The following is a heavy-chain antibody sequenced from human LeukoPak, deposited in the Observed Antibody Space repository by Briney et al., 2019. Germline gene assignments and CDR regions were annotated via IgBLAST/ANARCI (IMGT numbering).Heavy chain of an antibody. J-gene: IGHJ6*04. D-gene: IGHD2-21*02. V-gene: IGHV3-48*03. CDR3: ARVCGGDCYSYYYYYYGMDV. CDR1: GFTFSSYE. Sequence: GGSLRLSCAASGFTFSSYEMNWVRQAPGKGLEWVSYISSSGSTIYYADSVKGRFTISRDNAKNSLYLQMTSLRAEDTAVYYCARVCGGDCYSYYYYYYGMDVWGKGTTVTVSS. CDR2: ISSSGSTI.